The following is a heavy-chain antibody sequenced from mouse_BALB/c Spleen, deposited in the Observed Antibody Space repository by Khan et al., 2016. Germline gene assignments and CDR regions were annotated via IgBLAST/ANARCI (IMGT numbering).Heavy chain of an antibody. CDR1: GHSITSDYA. V-gene: IGHV3-2*02. J-gene: IGHJ4*01. CDR3: STTTPMDY. Sequence: EVQLQESGPGLVKPSQSLSPTCTVTGHSITSDYAWNWIRQFPGNKLEWMGYITYSGSTSHHPSFKSRISITRDTSKNQFFLQLNSVTTEDTATYYCSTTTPMDYGGQGTPATISS. D-gene: IGHD1-2*01. CDR2: ITYSGST.